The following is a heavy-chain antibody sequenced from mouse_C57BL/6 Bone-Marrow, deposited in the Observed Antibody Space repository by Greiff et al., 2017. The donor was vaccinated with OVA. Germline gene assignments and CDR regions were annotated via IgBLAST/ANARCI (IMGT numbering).Heavy chain of an antibody. Sequence: EVKLMESGEGLVKPGGSLKLSCAASGFTFSSYAMSWVRQTPEKRLEWVAYISSGGDYIYYADTVKGRFTISRDNARNTLYLQMSSLKSEDTAMYYCTRYGSSVGSYYAMDYWGQGTSVTVSS. V-gene: IGHV5-9-1*02. J-gene: IGHJ4*01. D-gene: IGHD1-1*01. CDR2: ISSGGDYI. CDR1: GFTFSSYA. CDR3: TRYGSSVGSYYAMDY.